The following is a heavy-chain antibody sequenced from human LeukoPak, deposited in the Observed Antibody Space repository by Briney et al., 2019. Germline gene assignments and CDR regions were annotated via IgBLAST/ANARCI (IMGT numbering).Heavy chain of an antibody. CDR1: GGSISSYY. V-gene: IGHV4-59*01. J-gene: IGHJ6*03. Sequence: SETLSLTCTVSGGSISSYYWSWIRQPPGMGLEWIGYIYYSGSTNYNPSLKSRVTISVDTSKNQFSLKLSSVTAADTAVYYCARVGGGNFGFRYYYYYMDVWGKGTTVTVSS. CDR3: ARVGGGNFGFRYYYYYMDV. D-gene: IGHD4-23*01. CDR2: IYYSGST.